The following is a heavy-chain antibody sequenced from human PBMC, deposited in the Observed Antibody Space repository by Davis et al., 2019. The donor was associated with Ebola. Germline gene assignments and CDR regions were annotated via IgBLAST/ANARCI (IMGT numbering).Heavy chain of an antibody. CDR1: GYPLSSFH. CDR2: FNPSGVMT. CDR3: STVVTNVDF. Sequence: ASVKVSCKASGYPLSSFHLHWVRQAPGQGLEWLGVFNPSGVMTTDAQRFQGRVTLTRDTSTNTVYMELSSLRSEDTAVYYCSTVVTNVDFWGQGTLVTGSS. J-gene: IGHJ4*02. D-gene: IGHD4-23*01. V-gene: IGHV1-46*03.